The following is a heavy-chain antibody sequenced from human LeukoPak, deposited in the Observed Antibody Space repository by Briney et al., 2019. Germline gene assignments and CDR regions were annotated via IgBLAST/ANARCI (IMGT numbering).Heavy chain of an antibody. CDR2: ISGSGGST. J-gene: IGHJ4*02. CDR3: AKDPSVIRGVIDY. V-gene: IGHV3-23*01. D-gene: IGHD3-10*01. CDR1: GFTFSSYG. Sequence: GGTLRLSCAASGFTFSSYGMSWVRQAPGKGLEWVSAISGSGGSTYYADSVKGRFTISRDNSKNTLYLQMNSLRTEDTAVYYCAKDPSVIRGVIDYWGQGTLVTVSS.